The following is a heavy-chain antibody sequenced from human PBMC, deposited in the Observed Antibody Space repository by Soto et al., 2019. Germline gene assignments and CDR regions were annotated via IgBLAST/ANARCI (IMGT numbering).Heavy chain of an antibody. CDR1: GYTFSNYD. V-gene: IGHV1-8*01. CDR3: AKVTRKGSAIDFDY. Sequence: QVQLVQSGAELKKPGASVKVSCKASGYTFSNYDMNWVRQATGQGPEWIGWVNPNNGDTGYAQKFQGRVTLTTDISTTTAYMALTTLRSEDTAIYYCAKVTRKGSAIDFDYRGQGTLISVSS. CDR2: VNPNNGDT. D-gene: IGHD3-10*01. J-gene: IGHJ4*02.